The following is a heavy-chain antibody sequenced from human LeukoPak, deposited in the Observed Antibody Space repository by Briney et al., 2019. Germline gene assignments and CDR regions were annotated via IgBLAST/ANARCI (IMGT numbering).Heavy chain of an antibody. J-gene: IGHJ4*02. CDR3: TSVLPGYSSGWFD. V-gene: IGHV3-73*01. D-gene: IGHD6-19*01. Sequence: PGGSLRLSCAAAGFTFSGSATHWVRQASGKGLEWVGRIRSKANSYATAYAASVKGRFTISRDDSKNTAYLQMNSLKTEDTAVYYCTSVLPGYSSGWFDWGQGTLVTVSS. CDR2: IRSKANSYAT. CDR1: GFTFSGSA.